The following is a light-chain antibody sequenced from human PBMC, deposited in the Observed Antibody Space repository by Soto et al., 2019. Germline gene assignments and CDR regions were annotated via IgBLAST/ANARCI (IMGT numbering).Light chain of an antibody. J-gene: IGKJ1*01. CDR3: QQDYNYPRT. CDR1: QGSRND. V-gene: IGKV1-6*01. Sequence: AIQMTQSPSSLSASVGDRVTITCRASQGSRNDLGWYQQKPGKAPKLLIYAASSLQSGVPSRFSGSGSGTDFTLTISSLQPEDFATYYCQQDYNYPRTFGQGTKVEIK. CDR2: AAS.